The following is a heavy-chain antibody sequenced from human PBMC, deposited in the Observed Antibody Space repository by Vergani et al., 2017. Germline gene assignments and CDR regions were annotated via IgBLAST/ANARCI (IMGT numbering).Heavy chain of an antibody. J-gene: IGHJ6*03. CDR3: AKTQVGYSSSSRAGYYYYMDV. CDR1: GFTFSSYG. CDR2: ISYDGSNK. Sequence: QVQLVESGGGVVQPGRSLRLSCAASGFTFSSYGMHWVRQAPGKGLEWVAVISYDGSNKYYADSVKGRFTISRDNSKNTLYLQMNSLRAEDTAVYYCAKTQVGYSSSSRAGYYYYMDVWGKGTTVTVSS. V-gene: IGHV3-30*18. D-gene: IGHD6-6*01.